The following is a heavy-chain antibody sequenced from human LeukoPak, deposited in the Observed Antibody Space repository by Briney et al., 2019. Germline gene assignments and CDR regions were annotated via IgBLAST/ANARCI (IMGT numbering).Heavy chain of an antibody. CDR1: GGSISSSSYY. V-gene: IGHV4-39*07. Sequence: SETLSLTCTVSGGSISSSSYYWGWIRQPPGKGLEWIGSIYYSGSTNYNPSLKSRVTISVDTSKNQFSLRLASVTAADTAVYYCARRLDVWGQGTTVTVSS. CDR2: IYYSGST. CDR3: ARRLDV. J-gene: IGHJ6*02.